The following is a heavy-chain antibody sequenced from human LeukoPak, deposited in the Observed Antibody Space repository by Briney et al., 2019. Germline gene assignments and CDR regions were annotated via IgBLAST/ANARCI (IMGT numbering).Heavy chain of an antibody. V-gene: IGHV3-23*01. CDR1: GFSFSSYV. J-gene: IGHJ4*02. D-gene: IGHD5-12*01. CDR2: ISGGGVTT. Sequence: AGGSLRLSCAASGFSFSSYVMSWVRQAPGKGLEWVSAISGGGVTTFYADSVKGRFTISRDNSKNTLYLQMNSLRAEDTAVYYCAKPIAANYFDYWGQGTLVTVSS. CDR3: AKPIAANYFDY.